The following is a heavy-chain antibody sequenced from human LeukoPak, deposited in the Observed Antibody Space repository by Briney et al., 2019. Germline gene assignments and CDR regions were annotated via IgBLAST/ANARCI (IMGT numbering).Heavy chain of an antibody. CDR1: GFTFSSYS. D-gene: IGHD3-22*01. CDR3: ARADLYYDSSGYYSGEGAFDI. V-gene: IGHV3-21*01. CDR2: ISSSSSYI. J-gene: IGHJ3*02. Sequence: GGSLRLSCAASGFTFSSYSMNWVRQAPGKGLEWVSSISSSSSYIYYADSVKDRFTISRDNAKNSLYLQMNSLRAEDTALYYCARADLYYDSSGYYSGEGAFDIWGQGTMVTVSS.